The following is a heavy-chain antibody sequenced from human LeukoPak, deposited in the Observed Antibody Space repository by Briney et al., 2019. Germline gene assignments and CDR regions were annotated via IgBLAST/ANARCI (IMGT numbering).Heavy chain of an antibody. V-gene: IGHV4-59*01. CDR2: IYYSGST. CDR1: GGSISSYY. D-gene: IGHD6-19*01. CDR3: ARFRSGWETYFDY. J-gene: IGHJ4*02. Sequence: PSETLSFTCTVSGGSISSYYWSWIRQPPGKGLEWIGYIYYSGSTNYNPSLKSRVTISVDTSKNQFSLKLSSVTAADTAVYYCARFRSGWETYFDYWGQGTLVTVSS.